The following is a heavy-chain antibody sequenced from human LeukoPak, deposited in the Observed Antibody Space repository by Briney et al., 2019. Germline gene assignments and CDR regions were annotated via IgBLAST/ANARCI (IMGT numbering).Heavy chain of an antibody. Sequence: PGGSLRLSCAASGFTFSSYWMHWVRQVPGKGLVWVARINPGGSSIAYADSVKGRFTISRDNAKNTLYLQMNSLRAEDTAVYYCAKDANAGVLRYFDWLFLFDYWGQGTLVTVSS. V-gene: IGHV3-74*01. CDR1: GFTFSSYW. J-gene: IGHJ4*02. CDR3: AKDANAGVLRYFDWLFLFDY. D-gene: IGHD3-9*01. CDR2: INPGGSSI.